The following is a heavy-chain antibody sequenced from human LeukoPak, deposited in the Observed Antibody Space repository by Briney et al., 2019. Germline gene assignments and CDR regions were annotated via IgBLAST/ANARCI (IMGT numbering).Heavy chain of an antibody. Sequence: GGSLRLSCAASGFTFTRFWMSWMRQAPGKGLQWVANIKHDGSEQHYVDSVKGRFTISRDNAKKSLLLQMNSLGVEDTAVYYCKSGGAAPGSFDYWGQGALVTVSS. CDR2: IKHDGSEQ. D-gene: IGHD1-26*01. CDR1: GFTFTRFW. V-gene: IGHV3-7*01. J-gene: IGHJ4*02. CDR3: KSGGAAPGSFDY.